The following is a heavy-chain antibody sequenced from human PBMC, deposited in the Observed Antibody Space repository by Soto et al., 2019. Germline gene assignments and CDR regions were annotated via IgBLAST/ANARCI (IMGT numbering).Heavy chain of an antibody. CDR3: ARASGSRLFSWLSY. V-gene: IGHV4-4*07. J-gene: IGHJ4*02. CDR1: GGSISSYY. CDR2: IYTSGST. D-gene: IGHD1-26*01. Sequence: QVQLQESGPGLVKPSETLFLTCTVSGGSISSYYWSCIRQPAGKGLEWIGRIYTSGSTNYTSSLKRRSTRSVDTSKKQFSLKLSSVTAADTAVYYWARASGSRLFSWLSYWGQGTLVTVAS.